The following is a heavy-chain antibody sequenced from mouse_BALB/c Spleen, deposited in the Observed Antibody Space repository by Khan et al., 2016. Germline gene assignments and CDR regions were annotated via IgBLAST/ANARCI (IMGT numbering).Heavy chain of an antibody. V-gene: IGHV14-4*02. J-gene: IGHJ2*01. CDR1: VFNIKDYY. D-gene: IGHD2-2*01. CDR2: IDPENGDT. CDR3: NAIYYGNDVYFDY. Sequence: MQLEESGAELVRSGASVKLSCTASVFNIKDYYMHWVKQRPEQGLEWIGWIDPENGDTEYAPKFQGKATMTADTSSNAAYLQFSSLTSEDSAVYYCNAIYYGNDVYFDYWGQGTTLTVSS.